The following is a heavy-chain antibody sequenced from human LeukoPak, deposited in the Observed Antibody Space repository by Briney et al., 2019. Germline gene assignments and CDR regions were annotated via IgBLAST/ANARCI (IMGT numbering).Heavy chain of an antibody. CDR3: ARVGSSGWYDY. J-gene: IGHJ4*02. CDR1: GFTFSPYT. V-gene: IGHV3-21*01. CDR2: ISSSSSFI. D-gene: IGHD6-19*01. Sequence: GGSLRLSCAASGFTFSPYTMNWVRQAPGKGLEWVSSISSSSSFIYYADSVKGRFTISRDNAKNSLYLQMHSLRAEDTAVYYCARVGSSGWYDYWGQGTLVTVSS.